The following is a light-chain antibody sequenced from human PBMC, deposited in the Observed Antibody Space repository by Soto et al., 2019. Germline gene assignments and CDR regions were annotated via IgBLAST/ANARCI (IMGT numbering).Light chain of an antibody. CDR3: SSYTSTSII. CDR1: SSDVGINR. CDR2: EVS. V-gene: IGLV2-18*02. Sequence: QSVLTKPPSVSGSPGQSVTISCTGTSSDVGINRVSWYQQPPGTAPKLMIYEVSNRPSGVPDRFSGSKSGNTASLTISGLQAEDEADYYCSSYTSTSIIFGGGTQLTVL. J-gene: IGLJ2*01.